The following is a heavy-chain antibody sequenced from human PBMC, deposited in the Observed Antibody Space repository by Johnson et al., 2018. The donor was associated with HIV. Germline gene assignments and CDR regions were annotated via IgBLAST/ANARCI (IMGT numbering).Heavy chain of an antibody. CDR1: GFTFSSYA. CDR3: AREGNWNPTYGFDV. J-gene: IGHJ3*01. Sequence: VQLVESGGGVVQPGRSLRLSCAASGFTFSSYAMHWVRQAPAKGLQWVAVISYDGSDKDYADSVKGRFTISRDSSTNTLHLHMKSLRPEDTAVYFCAREGNWNPTYGFDVWGQGTIATVSS. CDR2: ISYDGSDK. V-gene: IGHV3-30*04. D-gene: IGHD1-1*01.